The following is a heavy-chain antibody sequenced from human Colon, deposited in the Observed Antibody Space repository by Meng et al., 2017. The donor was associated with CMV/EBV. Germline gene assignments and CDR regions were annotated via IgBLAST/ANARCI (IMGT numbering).Heavy chain of an antibody. Sequence: QIPFKESGPTLVNPTQTLRLTCTFFGFSLSTIGMGVGWIRQPPGKALEWLGVIYWDDDKRYSPSLKSRLTITKDTSKNQVVLTMTNLDPLDTATYYCAHRPYGSGSYFFDYWGQGTLVTVSS. J-gene: IGHJ4*02. CDR1: GFSLSTIGMG. CDR3: AHRPYGSGSYFFDY. CDR2: IYWDDDK. V-gene: IGHV2-5*02. D-gene: IGHD3-10*01.